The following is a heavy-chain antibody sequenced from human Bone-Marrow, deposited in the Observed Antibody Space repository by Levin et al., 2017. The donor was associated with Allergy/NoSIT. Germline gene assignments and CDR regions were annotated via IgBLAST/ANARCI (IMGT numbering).Heavy chain of an antibody. CDR1: GGSVSSYY. CDR3: AGGPNDFWRGHCDK. D-gene: IGHD3-3*01. CDR2: IYTSGST. V-gene: IGHV4-4*07. J-gene: IGHJ4*02. Sequence: NPSETLSLTCSVSGGSVSSYYWTWLRQPAGKGLQWIGRIYTSGSTNYNPSLNNRVTMSVDTSKNQFSLKLTSVTAADTAVYYCAGGPNDFWRGHCDKWGQGTLVTVSS.